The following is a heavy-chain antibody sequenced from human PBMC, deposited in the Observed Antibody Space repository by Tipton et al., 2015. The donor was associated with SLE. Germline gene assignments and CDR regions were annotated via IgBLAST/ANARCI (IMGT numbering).Heavy chain of an antibody. J-gene: IGHJ2*01. V-gene: IGHV4-34*01. CDR1: GGSFSGYY. D-gene: IGHD6-6*01. CDR3: ARHGRIAARDWYFDL. Sequence: TLSLTCAVYGGSFSGYYWSWIRQPPGKGLEWIGEINHSGSINYNPSLKSRVTISVDTSKNQFSLKLSSVTAADTAVYYCARHGRIAARDWYFDLWGRGTLVTVSS. CDR2: INHSGSI.